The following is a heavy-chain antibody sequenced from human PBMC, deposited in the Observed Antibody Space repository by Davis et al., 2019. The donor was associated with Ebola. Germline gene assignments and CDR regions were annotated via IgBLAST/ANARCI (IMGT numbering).Heavy chain of an antibody. J-gene: IGHJ4*02. CDR2: INPNSGGT. CDR1: GYTFTGYY. CDR3: ASRGEVAAAGLDY. Sequence: GESLKISCKGSGYTFTGYYMHWVRQAPGQGLEWMGWINPNSGGTNYAQKFQGRVTMTRDTSISTAYMELSRLRSDDTAVYYCASRGEVAAAGLDYWGQGTLVTVSS. D-gene: IGHD6-13*01. V-gene: IGHV1-2*02.